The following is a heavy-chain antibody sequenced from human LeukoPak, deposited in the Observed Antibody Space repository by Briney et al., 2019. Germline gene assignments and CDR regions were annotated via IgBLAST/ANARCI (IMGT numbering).Heavy chain of an antibody. CDR2: ISYDGSNK. J-gene: IGHJ4*02. Sequence: GGPLRLSCAASGFTFSSYDMHWVRQAPGKGLEWVAVISYDGSNKYYADSVKGRFTISRDNSKNTLHLQMNSLRAEDTAVYYCAKGLYYYDSSGYPPDYWGQGTLVTVSS. D-gene: IGHD3-22*01. CDR3: AKGLYYYDSSGYPPDY. V-gene: IGHV3-30*18. CDR1: GFTFSSYD.